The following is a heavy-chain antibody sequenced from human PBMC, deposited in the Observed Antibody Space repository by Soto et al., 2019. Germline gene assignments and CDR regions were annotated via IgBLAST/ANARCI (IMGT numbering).Heavy chain of an antibody. CDR3: AKDGGVEYYYDSSGYPDAFDI. CDR1: GFTFSSYA. CDR2: ISGSGGST. D-gene: IGHD3-22*01. V-gene: IGHV3-23*01. Sequence: GGSLRLSCAASGFTFSSYAMSWVRQAPGKGLEWVSTISGSGGSTYYADSVKGRFTISRDNSKNTLYPQMNSLRAEDTAVYYCAKDGGVEYYYDSSGYPDAFDIWGQGTMVTVSS. J-gene: IGHJ3*02.